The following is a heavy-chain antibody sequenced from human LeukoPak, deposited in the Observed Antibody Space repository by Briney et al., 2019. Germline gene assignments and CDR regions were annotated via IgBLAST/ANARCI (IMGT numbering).Heavy chain of an antibody. D-gene: IGHD5-18*01. V-gene: IGHV3-23*01. CDR1: GFTFSTYG. CDR2: IISGSGGST. J-gene: IGHJ4*02. Sequence: GGSLRLSCAASGFTFSTYGMSWVRQAPGKGLEWVSAIISGSGGSTYYADSVKGRFTISRDNSKNTLYLQMNSLRAEDTAVYYCAKGGTAMVVYCDYWGQGTLVTVSS. CDR3: AKGGTAMVVYCDY.